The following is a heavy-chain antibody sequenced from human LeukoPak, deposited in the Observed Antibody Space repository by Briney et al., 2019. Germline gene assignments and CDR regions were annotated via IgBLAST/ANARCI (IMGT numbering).Heavy chain of an antibody. CDR1: GYTFTSYG. V-gene: IGHV1-69*04. J-gene: IGHJ4*02. CDR3: ARRGETEYYFDY. CDR2: IIPILGIA. D-gene: IGHD3-10*01. Sequence: ASVKVSCKASGYTFTSYGIGWVRQAPGQGLEWMGRIIPILGIANYAQKFQGRVTITADKSTSTAYMELSSLRSEDTAVYCCARRGETEYYFDYWGQGTLVTVSS.